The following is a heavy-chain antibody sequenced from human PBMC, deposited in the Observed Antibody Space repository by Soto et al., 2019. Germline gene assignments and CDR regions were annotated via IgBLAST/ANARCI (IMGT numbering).Heavy chain of an antibody. CDR1: GFTFSNYW. D-gene: IGHD3-22*01. J-gene: IGHJ4*02. CDR3: ARVSGGYDSSGFHITQGFAY. CDR2: INSDGSST. V-gene: IGHV3-74*01. Sequence: PGGSLRLSCAASGFTFSNYWMHWVRQAPGKGLVWVSRINSDGSSTSYADSVKGRFTISRDNAKNTLYLQMNSLRAEDTAVYYCARVSGGYDSSGFHITQGFAYWGQGTLVTVSS.